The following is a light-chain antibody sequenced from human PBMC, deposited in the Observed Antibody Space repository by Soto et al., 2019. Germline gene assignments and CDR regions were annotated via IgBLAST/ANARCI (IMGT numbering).Light chain of an antibody. V-gene: IGLV2-14*03. Sequence: QSALTQPASVSGSPGQSITISCIGTSSDVGGYNYVSWYQHHPGKVPKLMIYDVNNRPSGVSNRFSGSKSGNTASLTISGLQAEDEAYYYCSSYTTATTLGVFGGRTKLTVL. CDR3: SSYTTATTLGV. J-gene: IGLJ2*01. CDR2: DVN. CDR1: SSDVGGYNY.